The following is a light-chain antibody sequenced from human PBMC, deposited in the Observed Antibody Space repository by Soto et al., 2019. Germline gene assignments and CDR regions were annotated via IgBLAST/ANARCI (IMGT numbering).Light chain of an antibody. Sequence: EIVLTQSPGTLSLSPGERATLSCRASQSVSSSYLAWYQQKPGQAPRLLIYGASSRATRIPDRFSGSGSGTDFTLTISRLEPEEFAVYYCQQYGSSPRTFGQGTKVDIK. CDR3: QQYGSSPRT. CDR2: GAS. CDR1: QSVSSSY. J-gene: IGKJ1*01. V-gene: IGKV3-20*01.